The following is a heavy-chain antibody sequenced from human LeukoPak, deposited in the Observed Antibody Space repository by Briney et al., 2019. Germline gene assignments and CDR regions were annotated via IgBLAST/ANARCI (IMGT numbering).Heavy chain of an antibody. V-gene: IGHV1-69*05. CDR2: IIPIFGTA. CDR3: ARDVHGDYGSGWFDP. CDR1: GGTFSSYA. D-gene: IGHD4-17*01. J-gene: IGHJ5*02. Sequence: SVKVTCKASGGTFSSYAISWVRQAPGQGLEWMGGIIPIFGTANYAQKFQGRVTITKDESTRTVYLELTSLTSDDTAVYYCARDVHGDYGSGWFDPGAREPSSPSP.